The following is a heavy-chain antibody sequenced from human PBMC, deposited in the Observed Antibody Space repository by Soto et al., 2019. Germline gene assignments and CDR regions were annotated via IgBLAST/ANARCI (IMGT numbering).Heavy chain of an antibody. CDR1: GYSFTSYV. V-gene: IGHV1-3*01. CDR2: INPVNGNT. Sequence: QVQLVQSGAEVKMPGASVKVSCKASGYSFTSYVMHWVRQAPGQRLEWMGWINPVNGNTKYSQKFQGSVTITRDTSANTAYMELSSLRSEDTAVYYCATWFGEPRGDYWGQGTLVTVSS. CDR3: ATWFGEPRGDY. J-gene: IGHJ4*02. D-gene: IGHD3-10*01.